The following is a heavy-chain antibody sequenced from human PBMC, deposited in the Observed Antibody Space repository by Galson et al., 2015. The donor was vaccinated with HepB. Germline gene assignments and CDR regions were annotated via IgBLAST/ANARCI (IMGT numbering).Heavy chain of an antibody. CDR1: GYTFTSYG. J-gene: IGHJ5*02. Sequence: SCKASGYTFTSYGISWVRQAPGQGLEWMGWISAYNGNTNYAQKLQGRVTMTTDTSTSTAYMELRSLRSDDTAVYYCARDEVDVVVVAATPSRFDPWGQGTLVTVSS. CDR3: ARDEVDVVVVAATPSRFDP. V-gene: IGHV1-18*01. D-gene: IGHD2-15*01. CDR2: ISAYNGNT.